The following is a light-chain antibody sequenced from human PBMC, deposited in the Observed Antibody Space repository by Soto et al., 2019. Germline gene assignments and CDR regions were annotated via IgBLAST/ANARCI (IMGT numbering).Light chain of an antibody. Sequence: DIQMTQSPSTLSASVGDRVTITCRASQTINSWLAWYQQKPGKAPKLLMYKASTLESGVPSRFSCSGSGTEFTLAIISLQSDDFATYYCQHYNAYPLTFGGGTKVDI. J-gene: IGKJ4*01. CDR1: QTINSW. CDR2: KAS. CDR3: QHYNAYPLT. V-gene: IGKV1-5*03.